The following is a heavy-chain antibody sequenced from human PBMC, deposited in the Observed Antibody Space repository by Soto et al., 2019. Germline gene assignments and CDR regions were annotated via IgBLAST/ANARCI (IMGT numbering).Heavy chain of an antibody. V-gene: IGHV3-23*01. CDR2: ISGGGGTT. D-gene: IGHD3-10*01. J-gene: IGHJ4*02. CDR3: AKGRVGSGSLTPRVDF. CDR1: GFTFNNYA. Sequence: EVQLLESGGGLVQPGGSLRLSCAASGFTFNNYAMTWVRQAPGKGLEWVSAISGGGGTTSYADSVKGRFTVSRDGSKNTLYLEMSSLRAEDTALYYCAKGRVGSGSLTPRVDFWGQGNLVTVSS.